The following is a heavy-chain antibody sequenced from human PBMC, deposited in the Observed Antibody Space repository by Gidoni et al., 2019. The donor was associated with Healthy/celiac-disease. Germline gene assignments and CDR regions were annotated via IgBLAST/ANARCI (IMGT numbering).Heavy chain of an antibody. D-gene: IGHD6-13*01. V-gene: IGHV1-2*02. CDR3: GGGSSWYLI. CDR2: INHNSGGT. J-gene: IGHJ3*02. CDR1: GYTFTGYY. Sequence: QVQLVQSVAAVKKPAASLKVSCKASGYTFTGYYMHWVRQAPGQGLEWMGWINHNSGGTKYAKKFQGRVTMTRDTSRSTAYMELSRLRSDETAVYYCGGGSSWYLIWGQGKMVNVSS.